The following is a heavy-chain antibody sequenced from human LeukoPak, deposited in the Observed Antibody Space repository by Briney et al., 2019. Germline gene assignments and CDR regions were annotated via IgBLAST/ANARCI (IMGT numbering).Heavy chain of an antibody. CDR1: GFTFSSYA. CDR2: ISGSGGST. V-gene: IGHV3-23*01. J-gene: IGHJ4*02. Sequence: GASLRFSCAASGFTFSSYAMSWVRQAPGKGLEWVSAISGSGGSTYYADSVKGRFTISRDNSKNTLYLQMNSLRAEDTAVYYCAKDKGSGYPYYFDYWGQGTLVTVSS. D-gene: IGHD3-22*01. CDR3: AKDKGSGYPYYFDY.